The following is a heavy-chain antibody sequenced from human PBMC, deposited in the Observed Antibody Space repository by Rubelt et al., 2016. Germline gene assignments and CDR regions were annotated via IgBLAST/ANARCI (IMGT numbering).Heavy chain of an antibody. J-gene: IGHJ5*01. D-gene: IGHD3-10*01. CDR1: GFSLTTTEVG. CDR3: AHRRPLSGNNFFTS. CDR2: LFWGSVE. Sequence: QIPLKESGPTLVKPTQNLTLTCPFSGFSLTTTEVGVGWIRQPPGKALEWLAFLFWGSVERYNPPPRGRLPHTQDTPRNQVVLTMTNVDPVDTATYYCAHRRPLSGNNFFTSWGQGTLVTVSS. V-gene: IGHV2-5*02.